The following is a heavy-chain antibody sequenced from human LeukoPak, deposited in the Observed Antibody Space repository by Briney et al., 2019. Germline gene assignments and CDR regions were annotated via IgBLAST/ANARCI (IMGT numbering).Heavy chain of an antibody. Sequence: GGSLGLSCGGTGFNFNMFAMHWVRQAPGKGLEWVSGLSRSGTTTNYADSVKGRFTISRDKSKHTMFLQMNSLRPEDTAIYYCAKEQRIRHCSEGVCMEGYYFDYWGQGALVTVSS. D-gene: IGHD2-15*01. CDR1: GFNFNMFA. CDR3: AKEQRIRHCSEGVCMEGYYFDY. CDR2: LSRSGTTT. V-gene: IGHV3-23*01. J-gene: IGHJ4*02.